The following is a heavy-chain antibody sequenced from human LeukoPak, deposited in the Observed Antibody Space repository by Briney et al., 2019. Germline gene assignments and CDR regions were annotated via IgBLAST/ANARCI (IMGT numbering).Heavy chain of an antibody. CDR1: GGTFSSYA. J-gene: IGHJ4*02. D-gene: IGHD3-22*01. V-gene: IGHV1-69*13. Sequence: SVKVSCKASGGTFSSYAISWVRQAPGQGLEWMGGIIPIFGTANYAQKFQGRVTITADESTSTAYMELSSLRSEDTAVYYCAGGTGGHYYDSSGYGPNDYWGQGTLVTVSS. CDR3: AGGTGGHYYDSSGYGPNDY. CDR2: IIPIFGTA.